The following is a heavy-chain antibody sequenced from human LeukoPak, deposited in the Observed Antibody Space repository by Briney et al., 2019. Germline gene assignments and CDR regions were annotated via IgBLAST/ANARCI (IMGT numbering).Heavy chain of an antibody. V-gene: IGHV1-8*01. Sequence: ASVKVSCKASGYTFTSYDINWVRQATGQGLEWMGWMNPNSGNTGYAQKFQGRVTMTRNTSISTAYMELSRLRSDDTAVYYCARETPLLWFGELLSGFDPWGQGTLVTVSS. CDR1: GYTFTSYD. CDR2: MNPNSGNT. J-gene: IGHJ5*02. D-gene: IGHD3-10*01. CDR3: ARETPLLWFGELLSGFDP.